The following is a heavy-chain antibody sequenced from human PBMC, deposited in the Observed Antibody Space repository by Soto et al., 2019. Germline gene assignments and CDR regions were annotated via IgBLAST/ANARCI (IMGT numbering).Heavy chain of an antibody. CDR2: INPTSGST. D-gene: IGHD2-2*01. Sequence: GASVKVSCKASGYSFNSYYMHWVRQAPGQGLEWMGSINPTSGSTTNAQKFQGRVIMTRDTSTSTVYMELSSLRFEDTAVYYCARDGLHIVGTPGAVETGDGFEIWGQGTKVTVS. V-gene: IGHV1-46*02. CDR3: ARDGLHIVGTPGAVETGDGFEI. CDR1: GYSFNSYY. J-gene: IGHJ3*02.